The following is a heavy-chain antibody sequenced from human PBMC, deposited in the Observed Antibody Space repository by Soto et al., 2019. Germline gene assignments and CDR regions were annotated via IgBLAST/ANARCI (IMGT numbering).Heavy chain of an antibody. CDR3: AKAGIPMAVY. D-gene: IGHD3-10*01. J-gene: IGHJ4*02. V-gene: IGHV3-30*18. Sequence: GGSLRLSCAASGFTFSSYGMHWVRQAPGKGLEWVAVISYDGSNKYYADSVKGRFTISRDNSKNTLYLQMNSLRAEDTAVYYCAKAGIPMAVYWGQGTLVTVSS. CDR1: GFTFSSYG. CDR2: ISYDGSNK.